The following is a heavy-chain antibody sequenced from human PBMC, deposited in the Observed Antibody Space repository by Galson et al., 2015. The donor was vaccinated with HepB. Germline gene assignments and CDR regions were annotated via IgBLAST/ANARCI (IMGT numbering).Heavy chain of an antibody. Sequence: SLRLSCAASGFTFSDYCMTWIRQAPGKGLDWVSHISTGSSHTNYADSVKGRFTISRDNGKNSLCLQMNSLRAEDTAIYYCARVLDAQPHIAAARTFDYWGQGTLVTVSS. CDR3: ARVLDAQPHIAAARTFDY. CDR1: GFTFSDYC. CDR2: ISTGSSHT. V-gene: IGHV3-11*06. J-gene: IGHJ4*02. D-gene: IGHD6-13*01.